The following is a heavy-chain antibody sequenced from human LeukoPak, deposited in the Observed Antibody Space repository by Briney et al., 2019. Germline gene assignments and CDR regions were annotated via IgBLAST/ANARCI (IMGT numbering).Heavy chain of an antibody. Sequence: GGSLRLSCAASGFTFSIYAMSWVRQAPGKGLEWVSAIRGSGGSTYYADSVKGRFTISRDNSKNTLYPQMNSLSAEDTAVYYCASWAYQLANGDYWGQGTLVTVSS. D-gene: IGHD2-2*01. V-gene: IGHV3-23*01. CDR2: IRGSGGST. J-gene: IGHJ4*02. CDR3: ASWAYQLANGDY. CDR1: GFTFSIYA.